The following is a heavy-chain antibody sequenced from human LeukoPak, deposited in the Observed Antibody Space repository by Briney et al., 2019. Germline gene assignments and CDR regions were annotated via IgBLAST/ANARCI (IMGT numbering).Heavy chain of an antibody. CDR1: GFTFSSYD. D-gene: IGHD6-13*01. J-gene: IGHJ2*01. Sequence: PGGSLRLSCAASGFTFSSYDMHWVRQATGKCLEWVSGIGTAGDIYYSVSAKGRFTISRENAKNSLYLQVNSMRTEDTAVYSYARAGYSSTWYSRYFDLSGRGTLVTVSS. CDR3: ARAGYSSTWYSRYFDL. CDR2: IGTAGDI. V-gene: IGHV3-13*01.